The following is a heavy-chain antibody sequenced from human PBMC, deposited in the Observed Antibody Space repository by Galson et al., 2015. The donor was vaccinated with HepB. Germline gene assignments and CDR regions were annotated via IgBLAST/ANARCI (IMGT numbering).Heavy chain of an antibody. D-gene: IGHD6-13*01. CDR3: AKAGESSWPQSQAFDY. J-gene: IGHJ4*02. CDR1: GFTFSSYA. CDR2: ISGSGGST. V-gene: IGHV3-23*01. Sequence: SLRLSCAASGFTFSSYAMSWVRQAPGKGLEWVSAISGSGGSTYYADSVKGRFTISRDNSKNTLYLQMNSLRAEDTAVYYCAKAGESSWPQSQAFDYWGQGTLVTVSS.